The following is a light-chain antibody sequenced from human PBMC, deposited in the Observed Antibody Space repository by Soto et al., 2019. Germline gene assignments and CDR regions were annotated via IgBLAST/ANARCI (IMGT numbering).Light chain of an antibody. CDR2: XAS. Sequence: SPATVSLSKRERATXXCRAXXSXSRNLVWSQQKPGQSARLLIYXASHRXXGVPARFSVSGSGTDFTLTISSLQPEDFATYYCQPIYSIPPITFCQGTLLEIK. J-gene: IGKJ5*01. V-gene: IGKV3-11*01. CDR1: XSXSRN. CDR3: QPIYSIPPIT.